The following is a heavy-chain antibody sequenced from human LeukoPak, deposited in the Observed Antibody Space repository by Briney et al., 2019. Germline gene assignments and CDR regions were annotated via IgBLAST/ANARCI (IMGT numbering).Heavy chain of an antibody. D-gene: IGHD5-18*01. CDR3: AATYRTRGYTYGYFDY. Sequence: SETLSLTCTVSGDSITSGNYYWGWIRQPPGKGLEWIGNIYYSGSTYYNPSLKSRVSMSLDTSKNQFSLKLSSVTAADTAVYYCAATYRTRGYTYGYFDYWGQGTLVTVPS. J-gene: IGHJ4*02. V-gene: IGHV4-39*01. CDR2: IYYSGST. CDR1: GDSITSGNYY.